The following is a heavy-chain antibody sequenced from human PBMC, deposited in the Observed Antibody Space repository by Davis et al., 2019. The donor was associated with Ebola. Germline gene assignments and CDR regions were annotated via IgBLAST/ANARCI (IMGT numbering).Heavy chain of an antibody. Sequence: MPSETLSLTCSLSGGSISSSNWWSWVRQPPGKGLEWIGEIYHSGSTNYNPSLKSRVTISVDTSKNQFSLKLSSVTAADTAVYYCARTMTTVTTVWFDPWGQGTLVTVSS. CDR2: IYHSGST. J-gene: IGHJ5*02. V-gene: IGHV4-4*02. CDR1: GGSISSSNW. CDR3: ARTMTTVTTVWFDP. D-gene: IGHD4-17*01.